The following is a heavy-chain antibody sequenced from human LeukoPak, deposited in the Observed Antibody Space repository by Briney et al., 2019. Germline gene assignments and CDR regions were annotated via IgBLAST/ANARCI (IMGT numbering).Heavy chain of an antibody. Sequence: LRLSCAASGFIFSNAWMSWVRQPPGKGLEWIGSINYSGRTYYNPSLKSRLTMSVDTAKRQFSLKLISVTAADTALYYCARDIDDVGALLDFWGQGTLVTVSS. CDR2: INYSGRT. CDR1: GFIFSNAW. D-gene: IGHD1-26*01. V-gene: IGHV4-28*03. J-gene: IGHJ4*02. CDR3: ARDIDDVGALLDF.